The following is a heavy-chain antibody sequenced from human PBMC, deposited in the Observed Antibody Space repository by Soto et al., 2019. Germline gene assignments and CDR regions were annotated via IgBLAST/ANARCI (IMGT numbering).Heavy chain of an antibody. CDR2: IYTSGST. CDR1: GGSISSYY. J-gene: IGHJ5*02. CDR3: ARGGRYYDFWSGTLQGGDWFDP. D-gene: IGHD3-3*01. V-gene: IGHV4-4*07. Sequence: RSLTCTVSGGSISSYYWSWIRQPAGKGLEWIGRIYTSGSTNYNPSLKSRVTMSVDTSKNQFSLKLSSVTAADTAVYYCARGGRYYDFWSGTLQGGDWFDPWGQGTLRSGSS.